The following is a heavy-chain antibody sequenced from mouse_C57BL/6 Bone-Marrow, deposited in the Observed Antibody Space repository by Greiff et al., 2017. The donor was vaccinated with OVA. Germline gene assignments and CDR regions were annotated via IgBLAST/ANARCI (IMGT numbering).Heavy chain of an antibody. D-gene: IGHD3-3*01. CDR3: ARDQIGGMDY. V-gene: IGHV5-4*01. CDR1: GFTFSSYA. J-gene: IGHJ4*01. CDR2: ISDGGSYT. Sequence: EVMLVESGGGLVKPGGSLKLSCAASGFTFSSYAMSWVRQTPEKRLEWVATISDGGSYTYYPDNVKGRFTISRDNAKNNLYLQMSHLKSEDTAMYYCARDQIGGMDYWGQGTSVTVSS.